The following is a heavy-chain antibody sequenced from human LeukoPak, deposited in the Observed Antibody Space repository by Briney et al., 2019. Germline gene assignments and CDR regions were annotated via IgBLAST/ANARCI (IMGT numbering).Heavy chain of an antibody. Sequence: PSETLSPTCTVSGGSISSYYWSWIRQPPGKGLEWIGYIYYSGSTNYNPSLKSRVTISVDTSKNQFSLKLSSVTAADTAVYYCARDRFDSGYFDYWGQGTLVTVSS. CDR3: ARDRFDSGYFDY. V-gene: IGHV4-59*01. J-gene: IGHJ4*02. D-gene: IGHD1-26*01. CDR2: IYYSGST. CDR1: GGSISSYY.